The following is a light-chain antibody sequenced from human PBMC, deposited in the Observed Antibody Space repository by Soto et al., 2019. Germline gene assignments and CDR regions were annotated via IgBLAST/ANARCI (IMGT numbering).Light chain of an antibody. Sequence: EPVITQAPATLSVSPGETAPLSCRASGSVSSNLAWYQQKPGPAPRLLIYGASNRATGIPARFSVNVSGTDFTINLSRLEPEDGEVDEGQQLRSYPLTFCGGTKVDIK. CDR1: GSVSSN. J-gene: IGKJ4*01. CDR3: QQLRSYPLT. CDR2: GAS. V-gene: IGKV3D-15*01.